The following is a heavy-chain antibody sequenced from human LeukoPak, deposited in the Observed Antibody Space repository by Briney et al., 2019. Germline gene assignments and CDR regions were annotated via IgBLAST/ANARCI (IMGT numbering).Heavy chain of an antibody. J-gene: IGHJ4*02. Sequence: GGSLRLSCAASGFTFSNYAMSWVRQAPGKGLEWVSAISGSDGSTNYADSVKGRFTISRDNSKNTLYLQMNSLRAEDTAVYYCARVENSPRDVARDYWGQGTLVTVSS. CDR2: ISGSDGST. CDR3: ARVENSPRDVARDY. CDR1: GFTFSNYA. D-gene: IGHD2/OR15-2a*01. V-gene: IGHV3-23*01.